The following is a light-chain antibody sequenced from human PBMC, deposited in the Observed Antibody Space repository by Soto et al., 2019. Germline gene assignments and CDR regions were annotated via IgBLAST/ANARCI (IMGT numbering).Light chain of an antibody. J-gene: IGLJ6*01. CDR2: GVT. Sequence: QSALTQPASVSGSPGQSISISCTGTSGDIGAYNYVSWYQQYPGKDPKLMIYGVTKRPSGGSNRFYGSKTGKTGSLTISGLQADDEADYSCFSHRSGDDHLFGSGT. CDR3: FSHRSGDDHL. CDR1: SGDIGAYNY. V-gene: IGLV2-14*01.